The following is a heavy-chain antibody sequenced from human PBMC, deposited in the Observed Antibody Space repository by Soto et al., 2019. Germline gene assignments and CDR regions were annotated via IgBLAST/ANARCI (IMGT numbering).Heavy chain of an antibody. J-gene: IGHJ6*02. CDR1: GYTFTSYD. V-gene: IGHV1-8*01. CDR2: MNPNSGNT. Sequence: AAVKVSCKASGYTFTSYDINWVRQATGQGLEWMGWMNPNSGNTGYAQKFQGRVTMTRNTSISTAYMELSSLRSEDTAVYYCASGRPTLLWFGELLGYYYYYYGMDVWGQGTTVTVSS. D-gene: IGHD3-10*01. CDR3: ASGRPTLLWFGELLGYYYYYYGMDV.